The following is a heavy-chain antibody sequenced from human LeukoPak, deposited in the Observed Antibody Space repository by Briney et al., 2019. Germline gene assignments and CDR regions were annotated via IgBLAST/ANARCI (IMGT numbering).Heavy chain of an antibody. J-gene: IGHJ4*02. CDR1: GGSFSGYY. V-gene: IGHV4-34*01. D-gene: IGHD2-15*01. CDR3: ARGGGPVVPFDY. CDR2: INHSGST. Sequence: SETLSLTCAVYGGSFSGYYWSWIRQPPGKGLEWIGEINHSGSTNYNPSLKSRVTIPVDTSKNQFSLKLSSVTAADTAVYYCARGGGPVVPFDYWGQGTLVTVSS.